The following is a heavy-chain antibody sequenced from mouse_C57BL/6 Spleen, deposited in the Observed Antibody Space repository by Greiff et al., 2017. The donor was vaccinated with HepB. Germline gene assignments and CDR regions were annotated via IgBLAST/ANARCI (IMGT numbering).Heavy chain of an antibody. V-gene: IGHV1-69*01. Sequence: QVQLQQPGAELVMPGASVKLSCKASGYTFTSYWMHWVKQRPGQGLVWIGEIDPSDSYTNYNQKFKGKSTLTVDKSSSTAYMQLSSLTSEDSAVYYCARRDYTWFAYWGQGTLVTVSA. CDR3: ARRDYTWFAY. CDR1: GYTFTSYW. J-gene: IGHJ3*01. D-gene: IGHD2-4*01. CDR2: IDPSDSYT.